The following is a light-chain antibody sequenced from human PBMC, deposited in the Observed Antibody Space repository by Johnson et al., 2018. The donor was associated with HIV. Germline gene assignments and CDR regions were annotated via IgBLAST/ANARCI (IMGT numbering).Light chain of an antibody. CDR3: VTWDNSLRTGGV. V-gene: IGLV1-51*02. CDR2: ENN. J-gene: IGLJ1*01. CDR1: SSNIGNNY. Sequence: QSLLTQPPSVSAAPGQKVTISCSGSSSNIGNNYVSWYQQLPGTAPKLLIYENNKRPSGIPDRFSGSKSGTSATLGITGLQTGDEAEYYCVTWDNSLRTGGVFGPGTKVTVL.